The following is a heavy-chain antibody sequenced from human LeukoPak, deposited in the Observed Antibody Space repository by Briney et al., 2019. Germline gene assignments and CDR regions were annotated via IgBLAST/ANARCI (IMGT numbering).Heavy chain of an antibody. V-gene: IGHV4-59*01. CDR2: IYYSGST. CDR3: ARATYDFWSGYHGYVVTAIDY. J-gene: IGHJ4*02. D-gene: IGHD3-3*01. Sequence: PSETLSLTCTVSGGSISSYYWSWIRQPPGKGLEWIGYIYYSGSTNYNPSLKSRVTISVDTSKNQFSLKLSSVTAADTAVYYCARATYDFWSGYHGYVVTAIDYWGQGTLVTVSS. CDR1: GGSISSYY.